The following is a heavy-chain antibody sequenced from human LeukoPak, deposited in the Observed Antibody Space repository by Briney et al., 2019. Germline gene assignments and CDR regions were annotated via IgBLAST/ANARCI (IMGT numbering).Heavy chain of an antibody. J-gene: IGHJ6*03. CDR2: MYQSGTT. V-gene: IGHV4-38-2*01. D-gene: IGHD2-2*01. CDR3: ARVYPLYYYYMDV. CDR1: GYSIIRGYY. Sequence: SETLSLTCGVSGYSIIRGYYWGWVRQTPGKGLECIGSMYQSGTTYYNPSFKSRVTISIDTSKNQFSLKLSSVTAADTAVYYCARVYPLYYYYMDVWGKGTTVTVSS.